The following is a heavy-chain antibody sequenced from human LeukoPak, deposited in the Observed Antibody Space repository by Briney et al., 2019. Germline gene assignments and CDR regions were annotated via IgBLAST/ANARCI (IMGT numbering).Heavy chain of an antibody. CDR3: AGSTVTRAEYFQH. D-gene: IGHD4-17*01. CDR2: IYSGGST. Sequence: GGSLRLSCAASRFTFSSYAMSWVRQAPGKGLEWVSVIYSGGSTYYADSVKGRFTISRDNSKNTLYLQMNSLRAEDTAVYYCAGSTVTRAEYFQHWGQGTLVTVSS. CDR1: RFTFSSYA. V-gene: IGHV3-66*01. J-gene: IGHJ1*01.